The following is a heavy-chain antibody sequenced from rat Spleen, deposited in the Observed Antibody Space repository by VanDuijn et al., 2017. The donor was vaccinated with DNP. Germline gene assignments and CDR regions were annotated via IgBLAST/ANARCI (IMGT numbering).Heavy chain of an antibody. D-gene: IGHD1-12*02. CDR3: VRPDYYDGSYPRY. J-gene: IGHJ2*01. CDR2: INKDSSTI. Sequence: EVQLVESGGDLVQPGRSLKLSCAVSGINFKDYWMGWIRQAPGKGLEWIGEINKDSSTINYTPSLKDKFTISRDNAQNTLYLQMYSLRSEDMATYYCVRPDYYDGSYPRYWGQGVMVTVSS. V-gene: IGHV4-2*01. CDR1: GINFKDYW.